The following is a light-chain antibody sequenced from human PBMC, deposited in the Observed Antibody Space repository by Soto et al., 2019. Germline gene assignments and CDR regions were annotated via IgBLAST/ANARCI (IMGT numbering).Light chain of an antibody. CDR1: QSISSW. CDR2: KAA. J-gene: IGKJ1*01. CDR3: QQDNSYWT. Sequence: DIQMTQSPSTLSASVGDRVTITCRASQSISSWLAWYQQKPGKAPKLLIYKAARLESGVPTRLSGSGFGTEFTRTSRSLQPDDFANDCCQQDNSYWTVGQGTEEEI. V-gene: IGKV1-5*03.